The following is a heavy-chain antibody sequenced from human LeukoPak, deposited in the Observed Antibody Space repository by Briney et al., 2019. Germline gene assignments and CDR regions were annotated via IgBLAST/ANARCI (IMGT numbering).Heavy chain of an antibody. Sequence: GGSLRLSCVASGFTFTNYAMSWVRQPPGKGLEWVSAISATRGNTYYADSVKGRFTISRDNSKNTLYLQMNSLRAEDTAVYYCAKVDGSGKKFDPWGQGTLVTVSS. V-gene: IGHV3-23*01. CDR2: ISATRGNT. D-gene: IGHD3-10*01. CDR1: GFTFTNYA. J-gene: IGHJ5*02. CDR3: AKVDGSGKKFDP.